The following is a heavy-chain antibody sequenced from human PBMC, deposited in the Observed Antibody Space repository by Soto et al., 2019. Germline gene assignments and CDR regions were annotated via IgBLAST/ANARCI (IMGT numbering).Heavy chain of an antibody. V-gene: IGHV3-7*04. CDR3: ARALVNGGDY. J-gene: IGHJ4*02. CDR1: GFTFSNYW. Sequence: GGSLRLSCAASGFTFSNYWMAWVRQAPGKGLEWVANIKQDGSETNFVDSVEGRFTISRDNVKNSLYLQMNSLRAEDTAVYYCARALVNGGDYWGQGTLVTVSS. CDR2: IKQDGSET. D-gene: IGHD2-8*02.